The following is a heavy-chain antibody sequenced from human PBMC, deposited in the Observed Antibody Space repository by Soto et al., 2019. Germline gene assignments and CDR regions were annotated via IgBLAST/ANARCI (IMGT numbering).Heavy chain of an antibody. J-gene: IGHJ6*02. Sequence: EVQLVESGGGLVQPGGSLRLSCAASGFTFSTDWMSWVRQAPGKGLEWVANIKHDGSGKSYVDSVKGRFTISRDNAKNSLYLQMNSLRAEDTAVYYCARAWGMDVWGQGTTVTVSS. CDR2: IKHDGSGK. CDR1: GFTFSTDW. CDR3: ARAWGMDV. D-gene: IGHD3-16*01. V-gene: IGHV3-7*01.